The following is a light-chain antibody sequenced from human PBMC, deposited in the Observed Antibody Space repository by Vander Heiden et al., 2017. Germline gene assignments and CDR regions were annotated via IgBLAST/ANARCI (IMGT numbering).Light chain of an antibody. Sequence: QSALTQPASVSGSPGPSTTISCTGPSSDVGGYNYVSWYQQHPGKAPKLMIYEVSNRPSGVSNRFSGSKSGNTASLTISGLQAEDEADYYCSSYTSSSTYVFGTGTKVTVL. V-gene: IGLV2-14*01. CDR1: SSDVGGYNY. CDR2: EVS. J-gene: IGLJ1*01. CDR3: SSYTSSSTYV.